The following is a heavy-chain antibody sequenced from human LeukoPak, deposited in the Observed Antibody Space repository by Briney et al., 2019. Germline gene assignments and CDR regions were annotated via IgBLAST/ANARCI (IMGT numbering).Heavy chain of an antibody. J-gene: IGHJ4*02. CDR1: GFTFSSYA. CDR2: ISGSGGTT. CDR3: AKEDREYYDSSGYWNY. V-gene: IGHV3-23*01. D-gene: IGHD3-22*01. Sequence: GGSLRLSCAASGFTFSSYAMTWVRQAPGKGLEWVSSISGSGGTTYYADSVKGRFTISRDNSENTLYLQMNSLRAEDTAVYYCAKEDREYYDSSGYWNYWGQGTLVTVSS.